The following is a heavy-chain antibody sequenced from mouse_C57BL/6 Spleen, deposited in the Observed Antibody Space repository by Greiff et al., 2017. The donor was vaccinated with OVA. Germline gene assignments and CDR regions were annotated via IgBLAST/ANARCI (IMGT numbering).Heavy chain of an antibody. CDR1: GYTFTSYW. CDR2: IYPSDSET. CDR3: ARSGLNSNYYFDY. Sequence: VQLQQPGAELVRPGSSVKLSCKASGYTFTSYWMDWVKQRPGQGLEWIGNIYPSDSETHYNQKFKDKATLTVDKSSSTAYMQLSSLTSEDSAVYYCARSGLNSNYYFDYWGQGTTLTVSS. D-gene: IGHD2-5*01. J-gene: IGHJ2*01. V-gene: IGHV1-61*01.